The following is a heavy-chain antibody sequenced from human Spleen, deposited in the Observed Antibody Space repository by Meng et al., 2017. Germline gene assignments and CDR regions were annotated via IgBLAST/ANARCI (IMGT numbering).Heavy chain of an antibody. D-gene: IGHD6-19*01. J-gene: IGHJ3*02. V-gene: IGHV3-49*04. CDR3: TTNYSSASAFDI. CDR1: GFTFGDYP. Sequence: GESLKISCTASGFTFGDYPMNWVRQAPGKGLEWVSFIRGEVYAGTTEYAASVKGRFTISRDDSKSIAYLQMDRLKMEDTGLYYCTTNYSSASAFDIWGQGTMVTVSS. CDR2: IRGEVYAGTT.